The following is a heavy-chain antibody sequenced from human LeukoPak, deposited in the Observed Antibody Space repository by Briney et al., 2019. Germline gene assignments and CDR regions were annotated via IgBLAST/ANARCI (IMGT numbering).Heavy chain of an antibody. J-gene: IGHJ6*04. D-gene: IGHD3-10*02. CDR1: EFTFSSYS. CDR3: AELGITMIGGV. V-gene: IGHV3-48*04. Sequence: GGSLRLSCAASEFTFSSYSMNWVRQAPGKGLEWVSYISSSGSTIYYADSVKGRFTISRDNAKNSLYLQMNSLRAEDTAVYYCAELGITMIGGVWGKGTTVTISS. CDR2: ISSSGSTI.